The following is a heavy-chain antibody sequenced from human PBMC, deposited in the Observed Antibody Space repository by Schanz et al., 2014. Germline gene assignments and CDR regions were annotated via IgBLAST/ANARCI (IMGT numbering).Heavy chain of an antibody. CDR2: IYYSGNT. CDR1: GGSISSYY. J-gene: IGHJ4*02. CDR3: AGMATVTYFDF. D-gene: IGHD4-17*01. Sequence: QLQLQESGPGLVKPSETLSLTCTVSGGSISSYYWSWIRQPPGKGLEFIGYIYYSGNTYYNPSLKSRVTMSLDTSKTQFSLKLTSVTAVDTAVYYCAGMATVTYFDFWGQGALVTVSS. V-gene: IGHV4-59*04.